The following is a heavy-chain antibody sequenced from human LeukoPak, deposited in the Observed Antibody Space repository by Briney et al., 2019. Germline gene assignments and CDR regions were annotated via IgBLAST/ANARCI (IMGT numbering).Heavy chain of an antibody. CDR2: IIPMLGRA. CDR1: GGTFSSHA. D-gene: IGHD3-22*01. CDR3: ARVNYYDSSGYLISP. Sequence: VASVKVSCRASGGTFSSHAITWVRQAPGQGLEWMGRIIPMLGRANYAQKFQGRVTISADKSSSTAFMELSSLRSEDTAVYYCARVNYYDSSGYLISPWGQGTLVTVSS. J-gene: IGHJ5*02. V-gene: IGHV1-69*04.